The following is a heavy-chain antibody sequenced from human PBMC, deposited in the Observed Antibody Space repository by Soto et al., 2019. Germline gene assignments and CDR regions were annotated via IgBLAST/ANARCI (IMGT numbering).Heavy chain of an antibody. CDR1: GFTFSSYA. V-gene: IGHV3-30-3*01. CDR2: ISYDGSNK. Sequence: GSLRLSCEASGFTFSSYAMHWVRQAPGKGLEWVAVISYDGSNKYYADSVKGRFTISRDNSKNTLYLQMNSLRAEDTAVYYCARDFFWSGPPLFYFDYWGQGTLVTVS. D-gene: IGHD3-3*01. J-gene: IGHJ4*02. CDR3: ARDFFWSGPPLFYFDY.